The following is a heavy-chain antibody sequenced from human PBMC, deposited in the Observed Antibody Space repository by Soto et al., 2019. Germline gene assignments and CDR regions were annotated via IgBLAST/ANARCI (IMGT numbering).Heavy chain of an antibody. Sequence: GGSLRLSCAASGFTFSSYSMNWVRQAPGKGLEWVSSISSSSSYIYYADSVKGRFTISRDNAKNSLYLQMDSLRAEDTAVYYCARDYYDSSGYYSYWGQGTLVTVSS. CDR2: ISSSSSYI. CDR3: ARDYYDSSGYYSY. J-gene: IGHJ4*02. CDR1: GFTFSSYS. D-gene: IGHD3-22*01. V-gene: IGHV3-21*01.